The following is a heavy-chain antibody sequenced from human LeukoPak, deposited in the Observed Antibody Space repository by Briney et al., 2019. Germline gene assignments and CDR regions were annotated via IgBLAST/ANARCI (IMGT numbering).Heavy chain of an antibody. D-gene: IGHD5-18*01. V-gene: IGHV1-24*01. CDR2: FDPEDGET. CDR3: ARAGYSYGQYYFDY. Sequence: ASVKVSCKVSGYTLTELSMHWVRQAPGKGLEWMGGFDPEDGETIYAQKFQGRVTITADKSTSTAYMELSSLRSEDTAVYYCARAGYSYGQYYFDYWGQGTLVTVSS. J-gene: IGHJ4*02. CDR1: GYTLTELS.